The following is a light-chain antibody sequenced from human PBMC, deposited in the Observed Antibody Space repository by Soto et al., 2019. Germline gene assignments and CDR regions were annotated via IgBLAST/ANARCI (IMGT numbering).Light chain of an antibody. Sequence: IQMTQSPSPLPPPLGDRVTITGRASKSINRILHWYQHRPGEAPNLLISRASSLQSGVPSRFSGSGFGTDFTLTISSLQREDFATYYCQQSHITQYSFGQGTTVEIK. J-gene: IGKJ2*03. V-gene: IGKV1-39*01. CDR1: KSINRI. CDR3: QQSHITQYS. CDR2: RAS.